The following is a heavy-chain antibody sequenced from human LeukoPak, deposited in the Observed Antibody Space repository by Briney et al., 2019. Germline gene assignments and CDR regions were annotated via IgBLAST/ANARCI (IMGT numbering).Heavy chain of an antibody. Sequence: NPSETLSLTCAVSGGSISSNSYYWGWIRQPPGKGLEWIGSIYYSGSTYYNPSLKSRVTISVDTSKNQFSLKLSSVTAADTAVYYCAKRRGIAAAGTSRYYYYYYMDVWGKGTTVTISS. J-gene: IGHJ6*03. CDR2: IYYSGST. V-gene: IGHV4-39*07. CDR1: GGSISSNSYY. D-gene: IGHD6-13*01. CDR3: AKRRGIAAAGTSRYYYYYYMDV.